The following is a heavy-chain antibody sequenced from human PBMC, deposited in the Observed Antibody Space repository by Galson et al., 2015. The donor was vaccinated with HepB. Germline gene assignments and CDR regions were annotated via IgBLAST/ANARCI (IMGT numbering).Heavy chain of an antibody. CDR1: GYTFTSYD. V-gene: IGHV1-8*01. J-gene: IGHJ4*02. Sequence: SVKVSCKASGYTFTSYDINWVRQATGQGLEWMGWMTPNSGNTDYAQKFQGRVTMTRDTSTSTVYMELSSLRSEDTAVYYCARGVTTDVTMDYWGQGTLVTVSS. CDR2: MTPNSGNT. D-gene: IGHD4-17*01. CDR3: ARGVTTDVTMDY.